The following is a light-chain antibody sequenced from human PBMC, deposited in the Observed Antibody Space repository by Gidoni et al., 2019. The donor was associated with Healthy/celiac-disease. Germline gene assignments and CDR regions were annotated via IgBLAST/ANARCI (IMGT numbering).Light chain of an antibody. Sequence: DIQMTQSPSSLSASVGDRVTITCQASQDISNYLNWYQQKPGKAPKLLIYDASNLEKGVPSRFSGSGSGTDFTFTISSLQPEDIATYYCQQYDNLHITFGQGTRLEIK. V-gene: IGKV1-33*01. J-gene: IGKJ5*01. CDR3: QQYDNLHIT. CDR2: DAS. CDR1: QDISNY.